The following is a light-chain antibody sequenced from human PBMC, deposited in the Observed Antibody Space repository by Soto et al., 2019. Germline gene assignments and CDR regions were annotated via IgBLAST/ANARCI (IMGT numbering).Light chain of an antibody. V-gene: IGLV2-14*01. CDR2: DVS. CDR3: SSYTTSNTRQIV. CDR1: SSDFGGYNY. J-gene: IGLJ1*01. Sequence: QSALTQPASVSGSPGQSITISCTGTSSDFGGYNYVSWYQQHPGKAPKFMIYDVSNRPSGVSNRFSGSKSGNTASLTISGLQAEDDADYYCSSYTTSNTRQIVFGTGTKVTVL.